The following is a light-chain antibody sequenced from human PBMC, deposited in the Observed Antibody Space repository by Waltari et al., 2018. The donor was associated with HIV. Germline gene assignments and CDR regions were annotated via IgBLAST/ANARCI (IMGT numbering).Light chain of an antibody. V-gene: IGLV3-1*01. CDR3: QAWDSSAVV. J-gene: IGLJ2*01. CDR1: KLGAKY. CDR2: QDT. Sequence: SYELTQPPSVSVSPGQTATIPCSGDKLGAKYVSWYQQRPGQSPVLVIYQDTGRPSGIPERLSGSNSGNTATLTISGTQAMDEADYYCQAWDSSAVVFGGGTKLTVL.